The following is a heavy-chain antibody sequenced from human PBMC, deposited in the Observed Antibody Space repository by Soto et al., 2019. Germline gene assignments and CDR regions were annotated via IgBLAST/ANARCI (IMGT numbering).Heavy chain of an antibody. Sequence: EVQLTESGGGLAQPGGSLRLSCAASGFTLSGYARDWVRQAPGKGLEYVSGISSNGVGTYYANSVQGRFTISRDNSKNTVYLQMGSLRPEDMAVYYYARRARPDFYYMDVWGKWTTVTVSS. D-gene: IGHD6-6*01. V-gene: IGHV3-64*01. CDR2: ISSNGVGT. CDR3: ARRARPDFYYMDV. CDR1: GFTLSGYA. J-gene: IGHJ6*03.